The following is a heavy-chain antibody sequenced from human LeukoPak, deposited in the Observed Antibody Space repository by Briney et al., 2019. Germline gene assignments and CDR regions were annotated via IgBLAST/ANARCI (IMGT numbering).Heavy chain of an antibody. Sequence: PSETLSLTCTVSGGSISSYYWSWIRQPPGKGLEWIGYIYYSGSTNYNPSLKSRVTISVDTSKNQFSLKLSSVTAADTAVYYCARSRSWLYYFGYWGQGTLVTVSS. J-gene: IGHJ4*02. CDR1: GGSISSYY. D-gene: IGHD6-13*01. CDR2: IYYSGST. V-gene: IGHV4-59*08. CDR3: ARSRSWLYYFGY.